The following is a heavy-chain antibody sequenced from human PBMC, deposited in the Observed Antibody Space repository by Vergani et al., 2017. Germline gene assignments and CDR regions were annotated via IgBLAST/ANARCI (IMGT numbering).Heavy chain of an antibody. D-gene: IGHD2-2*02. CDR1: GGTFSSYA. V-gene: IGHV1-69*01. CDR3: ASKYCSSTSCYRYYYYGMDV. Sequence: QVQLVQSGAEVKKPGSSVKVSCKASGGTFSSYAISWVRQAPGQGLEWMGGIIPIFGTANYAQKFQGRVTITADESTSTAYMELSSLRSEDTAVYYCASKYCSSTSCYRYYYYGMDVWGQGTTVTVSS. CDR2: IIPIFGTA. J-gene: IGHJ6*02.